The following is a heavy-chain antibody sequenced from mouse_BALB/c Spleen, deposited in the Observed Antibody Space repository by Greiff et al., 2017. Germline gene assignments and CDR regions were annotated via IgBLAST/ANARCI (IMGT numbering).Heavy chain of an antibody. D-gene: IGHD2-2*01. J-gene: IGHJ4*01. V-gene: IGHV7-3*02. CDR1: GFTFTDYY. CDR2: IRNKANGYTT. CDR3: ARDRYYGSHYAMDY. Sequence: EVKLMESGGGLVQPGGSLRLSCATSGFTFTDYYMSWVRQPPGKALEWLGFIRNKANGYTTEYSASVKGRFTISRDNSQSILYLQMNTLRAEDSATYYCARDRYYGSHYAMDYWGQGTSVTVSS.